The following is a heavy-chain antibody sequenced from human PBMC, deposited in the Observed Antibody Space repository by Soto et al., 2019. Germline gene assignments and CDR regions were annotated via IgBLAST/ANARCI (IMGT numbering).Heavy chain of an antibody. D-gene: IGHD3-22*01. J-gene: IGHJ4*02. CDR2: MHHSGST. CDR1: DVSITSHY. CDR3: ARGCYDSEGHPKLLDN. Sequence: KPSETLSLTCTVSDVSITSHYWSWIRHSPGKGLEWIAYMHHSGSTNYNPSLKSRVTVSIDTSKSQVSLRLSSVTAADTAVYYCARGCYDSEGHPKLLDNRGQGTLDPVS. V-gene: IGHV4-59*08.